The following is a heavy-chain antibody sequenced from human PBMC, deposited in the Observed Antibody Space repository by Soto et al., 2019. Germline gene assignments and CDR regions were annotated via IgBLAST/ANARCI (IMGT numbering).Heavy chain of an antibody. Sequence: QVQLVQSGAEVKKPGSSLKVSCKASGGIFSDFSFSWVRQAPGQGLEWMGGIMPIFGGPDYAQRFRGRVTITADEVTRTAFMELRGLTSEDTATHYCASSLRMAGIGNYYYGMDVWGQGTTVTVSS. CDR3: ASSLRMAGIGNYYYGMDV. J-gene: IGHJ6*02. D-gene: IGHD6-19*01. CDR2: IMPIFGGP. V-gene: IGHV1-69*12. CDR1: GGIFSDFS.